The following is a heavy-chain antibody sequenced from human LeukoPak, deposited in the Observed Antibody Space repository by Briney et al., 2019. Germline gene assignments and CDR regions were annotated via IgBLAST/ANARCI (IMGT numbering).Heavy chain of an antibody. D-gene: IGHD3-16*02. J-gene: IGHJ4*02. Sequence: GGSLRLSCAASGFSFSSYWMSWVRQAPGKGPEWVANIKQDGSEKYSVDSVKGRFTISRDNAKNSVFLQMNSLRAEDTALYYCARDWFTRLGELSPDRAFDYWGQGTLVTVSS. CDR1: GFSFSSYW. CDR3: ARDWFTRLGELSPDRAFDY. CDR2: IKQDGSEK. V-gene: IGHV3-7*03.